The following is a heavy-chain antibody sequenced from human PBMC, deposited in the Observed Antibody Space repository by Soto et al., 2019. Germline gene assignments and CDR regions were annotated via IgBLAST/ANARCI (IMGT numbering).Heavy chain of an antibody. CDR1: GGTFSIYA. V-gene: IGHV1-69*06. CDR2: IIPIFGTA. CDR3: ARGYRGSYSPNYYYYGMDV. D-gene: IGHD1-26*01. J-gene: IGHJ6*02. Sequence: SVKVSCKASGGTFSIYAISCVLQAPLQWREWMGGIIPIFGTANYAQKFQGRVTITADKSTSTAYMELSSLRSEDTAVYYCARGYRGSYSPNYYYYGMDVWGQGTTVTVSS.